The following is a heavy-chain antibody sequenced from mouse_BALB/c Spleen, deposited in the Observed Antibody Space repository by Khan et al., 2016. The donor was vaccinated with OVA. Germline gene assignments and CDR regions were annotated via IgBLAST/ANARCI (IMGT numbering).Heavy chain of an antibody. J-gene: IGHJ3*01. CDR2: INPSNGYT. Sequence: QVQLQQSGAELARPGASVKMSCKASGYTFTSYTTHWIKLRPGQGQVWIGFINPSNGYTNYNQKFKDKATLTADKSSTTVYMQVSCLTSDDSAVYNCVRDGAYHRNDGWFAYWGQGTLVTVSA. D-gene: IGHD2-14*01. CDR3: VRDGAYHRNDGWFAY. CDR1: GYTFTSYT. V-gene: IGHV1-4*01.